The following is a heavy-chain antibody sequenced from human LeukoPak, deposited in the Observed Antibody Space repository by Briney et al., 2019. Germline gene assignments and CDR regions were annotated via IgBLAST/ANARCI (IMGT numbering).Heavy chain of an antibody. D-gene: IGHD2-2*01. J-gene: IGHJ5*02. Sequence: SETLSLTCTVSGGSISSGSYYLSWIRQPAGKGLEWIGRIYTSGSTNYSPSLKSRVTISVDTSKNQFSLKLSSVTAADTAVYYCARAVPAALVSRWFDPWGQGTLVTVSS. CDR3: ARAVPAALVSRWFDP. CDR2: IYTSGST. CDR1: GGSISSGSYY. V-gene: IGHV4-61*02.